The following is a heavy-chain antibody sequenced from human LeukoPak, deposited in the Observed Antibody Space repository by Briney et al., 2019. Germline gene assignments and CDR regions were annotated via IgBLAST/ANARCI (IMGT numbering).Heavy chain of an antibody. J-gene: IGHJ5*02. CDR3: ARGDYSNYSNWFDP. V-gene: IGHV4-39*07. D-gene: IGHD4-11*01. CDR1: SGSISSSSYY. CDR2: IYYSGST. Sequence: SETLSLTCTVSSGSISSSSYYWGWIRQPPGKGLEWIGSIYYSGSTYYNPSLKSRVTISVDTSKNQFSLKLSSVTAADTAVYYCARGDYSNYSNWFDPWGQGTLVTVSS.